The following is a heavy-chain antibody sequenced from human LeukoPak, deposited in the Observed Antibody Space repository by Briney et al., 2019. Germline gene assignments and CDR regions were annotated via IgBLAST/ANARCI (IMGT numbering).Heavy chain of an antibody. CDR2: IIPIFGTA. CDR3: ARERRSSWYYFDY. CDR1: GGTFSSYA. D-gene: IGHD6-13*01. J-gene: IGHJ4*02. V-gene: IGHV1-69*05. Sequence: SVKVSCKASGGTFSSYAISWVRQAPGQGLEWMGRIIPIFGTANYAQKFQGGVTITTDESTSTAYMELSSLRSEDTAVYYCARERRSSWYYFDYWGQGTLVTVSS.